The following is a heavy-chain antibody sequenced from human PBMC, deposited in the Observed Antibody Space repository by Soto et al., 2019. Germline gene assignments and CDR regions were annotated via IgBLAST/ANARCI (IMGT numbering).Heavy chain of an antibody. CDR3: ARVSGYCTNGVCYTDPSYMDV. CDR2: ISGSGGST. CDR1: GFTFSSYA. V-gene: IGHV3-23*01. Sequence: PGGSLRLSCAASGFTFSSYAMSWVRQAPGKGLEWVSAISGSGGSTYYADSVKGRFTISRDNSKNSLYLQMNSLRTEDTAVYYCARVSGYCTNGVCYTDPSYMDVWDKGTTVTVSS. D-gene: IGHD2-8*01. J-gene: IGHJ6*03.